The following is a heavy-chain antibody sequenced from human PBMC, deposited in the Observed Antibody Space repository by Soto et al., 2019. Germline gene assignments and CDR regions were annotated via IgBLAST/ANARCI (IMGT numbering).Heavy chain of an antibody. Sequence: QLQLQESGSGLVKPSQTLSLTCAVSGGSISSGGYSWSWIRQPPGKGLEWIGYIYHSGSTYYNPSVKSRVTISVDRSKNQFSLRLSSVTAADTAVYYCARRRGFPYYYGMDVWGQGTTVTIS. CDR1: GGSISSGGYS. V-gene: IGHV4-30-2*01. D-gene: IGHD5-12*01. CDR3: ARRRGFPYYYGMDV. J-gene: IGHJ6*02. CDR2: IYHSGST.